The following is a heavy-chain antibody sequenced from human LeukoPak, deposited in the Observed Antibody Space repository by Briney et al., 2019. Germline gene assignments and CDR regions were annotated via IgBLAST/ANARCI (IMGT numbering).Heavy chain of an antibody. Sequence: TSETLSLTCTASGDSISSYYWSWIRQPPGKGLEWIGYMHYSGHTKYNPSLQSRVTISIDTSNNQISLRLSSVTAADTAVYYCARHVTESGNTVTTGYFHHWGQGTLVSVSS. CDR3: ARHVTESGNTVTTGYFHH. CDR2: MHYSGHT. V-gene: IGHV4-59*08. CDR1: GDSISSYY. J-gene: IGHJ1*01. D-gene: IGHD4-17*01.